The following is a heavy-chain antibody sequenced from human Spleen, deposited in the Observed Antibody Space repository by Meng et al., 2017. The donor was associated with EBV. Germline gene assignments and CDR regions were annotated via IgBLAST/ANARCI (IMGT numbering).Heavy chain of an antibody. J-gene: IGHJ5*02. V-gene: IGHV4-4*02. D-gene: IGHD5-24*01. CDR3: AGGWLGLVDP. CDR1: GGSISSNNW. Sequence: QVQLQACGPGLVKPWETLSLTCAVSGGSISSNNWWSWVRQPPGKGLEWIGEISHTGRTNYNPSLKSRVTMSVDKSKNQFSLKLTSVTAADTAVYYCAGGWLGLVDPWGQGTLVTVSS. CDR2: ISHTGRT.